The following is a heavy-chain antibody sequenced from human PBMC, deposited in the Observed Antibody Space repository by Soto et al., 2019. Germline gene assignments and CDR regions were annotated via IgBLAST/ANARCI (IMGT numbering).Heavy chain of an antibody. CDR1: GGSISSGDYY. D-gene: IGHD3-3*01. CDR3: ASITIFGVVSDY. CDR2: IYYSGST. V-gene: IGHV4-30-4*01. J-gene: IGHJ4*02. Sequence: PSETLSLTCTVSGGSISSGDYYWSWIRQPPGKGLEWIGYIYYSGSTYYNPSLKSRVTISVDTSKNQFSLKLSSVTAADTAVYYCASITIFGVVSDYWGQGTLVTVSS.